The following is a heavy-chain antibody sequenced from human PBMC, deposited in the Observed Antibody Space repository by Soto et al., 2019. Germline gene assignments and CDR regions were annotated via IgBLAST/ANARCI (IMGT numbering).Heavy chain of an antibody. CDR3: AREKCDVWEAMDAFDI. Sequence: GGSLRLSCAASGFTVSSNYMSWVRQAPGKGLEWVSVIYSGGSTYYADSVKGRFTISRDNSKNTLYLQMNSLRAEDTAVYYCAREKCDVWEAMDAFDIWGQGTMVTVSS. V-gene: IGHV3-66*01. CDR2: IYSGGST. D-gene: IGHD2-8*02. CDR1: GFTVSSNY. J-gene: IGHJ3*02.